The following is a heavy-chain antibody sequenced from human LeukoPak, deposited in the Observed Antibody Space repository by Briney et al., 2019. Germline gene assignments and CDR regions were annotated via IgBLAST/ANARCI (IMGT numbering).Heavy chain of an antibody. CDR1: GGSFRRYY. V-gene: IGHV4-34*01. Sequence: SETLSLTCAVYGGSFRRYYWSWIRQPPGKGLEWIGEINHSGSTNYNPSLKSRVTIPVDTSKNQFYRKVRCETAADTAVYYCARWVTGLDYWGQGTLVTVSS. D-gene: IGHD2-21*02. CDR2: INHSGST. J-gene: IGHJ4*02. CDR3: ARWVTGLDY.